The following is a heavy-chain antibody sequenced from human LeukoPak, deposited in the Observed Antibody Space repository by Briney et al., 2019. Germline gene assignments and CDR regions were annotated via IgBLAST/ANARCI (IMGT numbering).Heavy chain of an antibody. CDR3: ARSYYFDR. V-gene: IGHV3-53*01. Sequence: GGSLRLSCAASGFTVSSNYMSWVRQAPGKGLEWISVIYSGGSTYYADSVKGRFTISRDNSKNTLYLQMHSLRAEDTAVYYCARSYYFDRWGQGTLVTVSS. CDR1: GFTVSSNY. J-gene: IGHJ4*02. CDR2: IYSGGST.